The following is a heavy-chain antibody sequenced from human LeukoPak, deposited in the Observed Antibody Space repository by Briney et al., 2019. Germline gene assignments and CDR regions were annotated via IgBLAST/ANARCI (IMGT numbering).Heavy chain of an antibody. D-gene: IGHD2/OR15-2a*01. CDR1: GFTFSSYG. V-gene: IGHV3-30*03. CDR2: ISYDGSNK. Sequence: GGSLRPSCAASGFTFSSYGMHWVRQAPGKGLEWVAVISYDGSNKYYADSVKGRFTISRDNSKNTLYLQMNSLRAEDTAVYYCVRDSSFAFDYWGQGILVTVSS. CDR3: VRDSSFAFDY. J-gene: IGHJ4*02.